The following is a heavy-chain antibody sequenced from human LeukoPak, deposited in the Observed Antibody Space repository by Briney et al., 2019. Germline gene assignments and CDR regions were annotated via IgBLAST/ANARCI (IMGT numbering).Heavy chain of an antibody. J-gene: IGHJ2*01. V-gene: IGHV4-39*07. CDR1: GGSISSGGYY. CDR3: ARARPPGHRYFDL. Sequence: SETLSLTCTVSGGSISSGGYYWSWIRQPPGKGLEWIGEINHSGSTNYNPSLKSRVTISVDTSKNQFSLKLSSVTAADTAVYYCARARPPGHRYFDLWGRGTLVTVSS. CDR2: INHSGST.